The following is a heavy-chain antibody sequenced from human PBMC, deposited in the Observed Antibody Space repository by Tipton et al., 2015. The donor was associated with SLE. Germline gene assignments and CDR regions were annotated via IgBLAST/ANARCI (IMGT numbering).Heavy chain of an antibody. CDR3: ASSGSYRASFDY. Sequence: LRLSCTVSGGSISSSSYYWGWIRQPPGKGLEWIGSIYYSGSTYYNPSLKSRVTISVDTSKNQFYLKLSSVTAADTALYYCASSGSYRASFDYWGQGILVTVSS. CDR1: GGSISSSSYY. V-gene: IGHV4-39*07. CDR2: IYYSGST. D-gene: IGHD1-26*01. J-gene: IGHJ4*02.